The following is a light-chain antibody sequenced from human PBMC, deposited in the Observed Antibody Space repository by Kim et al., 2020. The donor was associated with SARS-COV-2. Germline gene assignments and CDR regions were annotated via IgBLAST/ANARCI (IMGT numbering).Light chain of an antibody. CDR2: GAS. J-gene: IGKJ5*01. CDR1: QSVSNN. V-gene: IGKV3D-15*01. Sequence: PGERATRSCRASQSVSNNLAWYQQKPGQAPRLLIYGASIRATGIPARFSGSGSGTEFTLTISSLQSEDFAVYHCQQYNNWPPGVTFGQGTRLEIK. CDR3: QQYNNWPPGVT.